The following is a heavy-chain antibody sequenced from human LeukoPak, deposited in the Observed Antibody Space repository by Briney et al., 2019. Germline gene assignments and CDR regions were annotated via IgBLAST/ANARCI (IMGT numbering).Heavy chain of an antibody. V-gene: IGHV3-30*18. CDR3: AKGRGGVRGVIVPPEPFDY. D-gene: IGHD3-10*01. CDR1: GFTFSSYG. CDR2: ISYDGSNK. J-gene: IGHJ4*02. Sequence: TGGSLRLSCAASGFTFSSYGMHWVRQAPGKGLEWVAVISYDGSNKYYADSVKGRFTISRDNSKNTLYLQMNSLRAEDTAVYYCAKGRGGVRGVIVPPEPFDYWGQGTLVTVSS.